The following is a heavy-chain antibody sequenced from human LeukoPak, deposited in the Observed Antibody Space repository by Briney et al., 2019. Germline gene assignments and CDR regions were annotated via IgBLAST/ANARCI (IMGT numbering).Heavy chain of an antibody. CDR3: TTDLPYYYDTSGYYPSDY. J-gene: IGHJ4*02. CDR1: GFTFSNAW. Sequence: GGSLRLSCAASGFTFSNAWMSWVRQAPGKGLEWVGRIKSKTDGGTTDYAAPVKGRFTISRDDSKNTLYLQMNSLKTEDTAVFYCTTDLPYYYDTSGYYPSDYWGQGTLVTVSS. CDR2: IKSKTDGGTT. V-gene: IGHV3-15*01. D-gene: IGHD3-22*01.